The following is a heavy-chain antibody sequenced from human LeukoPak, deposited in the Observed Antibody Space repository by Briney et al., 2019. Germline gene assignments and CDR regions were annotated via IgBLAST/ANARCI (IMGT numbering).Heavy chain of an antibody. V-gene: IGHV1-46*01. D-gene: IGHD3-10*01. CDR2: INPSSGST. CDR3: ARDRGAFDY. CDR1: GYTFTDYY. Sequence: GASVKVSCKASGYTFTDYYMHWVRQAPGQGLEWMGIINPSSGSTSYAEKFQGRVTMTRDTSTSTVYMELSSLRSEDTAVYYCARDRGAFDYWGQGTLVTVSS. J-gene: IGHJ4*02.